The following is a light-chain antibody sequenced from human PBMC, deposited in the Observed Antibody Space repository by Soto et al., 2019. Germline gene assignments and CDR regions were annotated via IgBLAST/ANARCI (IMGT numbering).Light chain of an antibody. J-gene: IGKJ4*01. CDR1: QDISNY. V-gene: IGKV1-39*01. Sequence: DIQMTQSPSSLSASVGDRVTITCQASQDISNYLNWYQQKPGKAPKLLIYAASSLQSGVPSRFSGSGSGTDFTLTISSLQPEDFATYYCQQSHSPPLTFGGGTKVEIK. CDR2: AAS. CDR3: QQSHSPPLT.